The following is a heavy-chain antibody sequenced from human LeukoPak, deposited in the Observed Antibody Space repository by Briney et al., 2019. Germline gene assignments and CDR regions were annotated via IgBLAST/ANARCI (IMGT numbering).Heavy chain of an antibody. CDR1: GFTFSDFY. CDR2: ISTTGTTM. CDR3: AKGRTYGMI. D-gene: IGHD3-10*01. Sequence: GSLRLSCAASGFTFSDFYMSWLRQTPGKGLEWVSYISTTGTTMDYADSVKGRFTISRDNAKDSLYLQMNNLGAEDTAVYYCAKGRTYGMIWGQGTLVTVSS. V-gene: IGHV3-11*01. J-gene: IGHJ1*01.